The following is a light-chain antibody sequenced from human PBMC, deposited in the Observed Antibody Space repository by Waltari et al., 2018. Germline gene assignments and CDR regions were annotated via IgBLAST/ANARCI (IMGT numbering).Light chain of an antibody. CDR3: QQYGSSPYT. Sequence: EIVLTQSPGTLSLSPGERATLSCRASQSVSSSYLAWYQQKPGQAPRLLIYGASSRATGIPDRCSGSGSGTDFTLTISRLEPEYFAVYYCQQYGSSPYTFGQGTTLEIK. V-gene: IGKV3-20*01. CDR1: QSVSSSY. CDR2: GAS. J-gene: IGKJ2*01.